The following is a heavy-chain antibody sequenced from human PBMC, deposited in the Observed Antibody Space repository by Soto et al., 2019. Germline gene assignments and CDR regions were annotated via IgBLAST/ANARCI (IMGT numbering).Heavy chain of an antibody. CDR2: INAGNGNT. D-gene: IGHD3-22*01. Sequence: QVQLVQSGAEVKKPGASVKVSCKASGYAFTRFNIHWVRQAPGQRLEWMGWINAGNGNTKYSQKFQGRVTFTRDTSANTAYMELSSLISEDTAVYYCARPKDYDDCLDLWGQGTLVIVSS. J-gene: IGHJ4*02. V-gene: IGHV1-3*01. CDR3: ARPKDYDDCLDL. CDR1: GYAFTRFN.